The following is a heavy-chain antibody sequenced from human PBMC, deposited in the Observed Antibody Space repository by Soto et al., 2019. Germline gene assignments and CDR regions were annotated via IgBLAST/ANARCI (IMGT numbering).Heavy chain of an antibody. Sequence: PSETLSLTCIVSGGSISSYYWSWIRQPPGKGLEWIGYTYYSGGTNYNPSLKSRVTISVDMSNNQFSLRLTSVTAADTAVYYCARPTKGGAFDLWXQGTMVTVSS. J-gene: IGHJ3*01. V-gene: IGHV4-59*08. CDR1: GGSISSYY. CDR2: TYYSGGT. CDR3: ARPTKGGAFDL.